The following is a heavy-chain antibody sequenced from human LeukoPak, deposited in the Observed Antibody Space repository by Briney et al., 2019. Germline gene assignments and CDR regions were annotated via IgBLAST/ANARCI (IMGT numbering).Heavy chain of an antibody. CDR3: ASPRGFFDY. Sequence: GGSLRLSCAASGFTFSSYAMYWVRQAPGKGLEWVAVISYDGSNKYYADSVKGRFTISRDNSKNTLYLQMNSLRAEDTAVYYCASPRGFFDYWGQGTLVTVPS. CDR2: ISYDGSNK. D-gene: IGHD3-10*01. CDR1: GFTFSSYA. V-gene: IGHV3-30-3*01. J-gene: IGHJ4*02.